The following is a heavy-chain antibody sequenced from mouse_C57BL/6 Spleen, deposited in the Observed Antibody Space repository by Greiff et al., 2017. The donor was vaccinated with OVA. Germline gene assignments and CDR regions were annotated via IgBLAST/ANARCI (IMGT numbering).Heavy chain of an antibody. CDR2: INPNNGGT. CDR1: GYTFTDYN. J-gene: IGHJ4*01. CDR3: ARSLTGTGYYYAMDY. V-gene: IGHV1-18*01. D-gene: IGHD4-1*01. Sequence: DVKLQESGPELVKPGASVKIPCKASGYTFTDYNMDWVKQSHGKSLEWIGDINPNNGGTIYNQKFKGKATLTVDKSSSTAYMELRSLTSEDTAVYYCARSLTGTGYYYAMDYWGQGTSVTVSS.